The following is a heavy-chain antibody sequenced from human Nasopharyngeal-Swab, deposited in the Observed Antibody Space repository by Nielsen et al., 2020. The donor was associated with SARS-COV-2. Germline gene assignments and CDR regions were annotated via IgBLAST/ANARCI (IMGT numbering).Heavy chain of an antibody. V-gene: IGHV3-33*01. CDR2: IWYDGKTT. J-gene: IGHJ3*02. Sequence: GESLKISCAASGFSFNNHGMHWVRQAPGKGLEWVAVIWYDGKTTKYADSVKGRLTISRDKSRTTLHLQMNNLRVEDTAIYYCAREGPYSGTNVFDIWGQGTMVTVSS. D-gene: IGHD5-12*01. CDR1: GFSFNNHG. CDR3: AREGPYSGTNVFDI.